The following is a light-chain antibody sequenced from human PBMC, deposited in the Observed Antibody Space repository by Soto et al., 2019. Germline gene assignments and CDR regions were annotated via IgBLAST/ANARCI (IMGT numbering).Light chain of an antibody. J-gene: IGKJ5*01. CDR3: MQGTHWPIT. CDR2: KVS. CDR1: QSLVHRDGNTY. Sequence: DIVMTQSPLSLPVTLGQAASISCRSSQSLVHRDGNTYLSWFRQRPGQSPRRLIYKVSNREAGVPDRFSGSGSGTDFALKISRVEAEDVGVYYCMQGTHWPITFGQGTRLEIK. V-gene: IGKV2-30*02.